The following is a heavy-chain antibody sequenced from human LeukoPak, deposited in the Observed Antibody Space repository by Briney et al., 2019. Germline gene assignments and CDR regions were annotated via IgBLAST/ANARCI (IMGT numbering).Heavy chain of an antibody. CDR2: ISTTGDNT. J-gene: IGHJ4*02. CDR3: ARARNFWSGYPVYFGY. CDR1: GFIFNSYA. V-gene: IGHV3-64*01. Sequence: GGSLRLSCAASGFIFNSYAMCWVRQAPGKGLQHVSAISTTGDNTYYANAVEGRFTISRDNSKNTLYLQMGSLRPEDMAVYYCARARNFWSGYPVYFGYWGQGILVTVSS. D-gene: IGHD3-3*01.